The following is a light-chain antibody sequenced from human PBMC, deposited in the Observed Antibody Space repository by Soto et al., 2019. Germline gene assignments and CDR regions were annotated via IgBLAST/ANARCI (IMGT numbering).Light chain of an antibody. Sequence: SVLTQPPSASGTPGQRVTISCSGSSSNIGSNTVNWYQQLPGTAPKLLIYSNNQRPSGVPDRFSGSKSGTSASLAISGLQSENEADYYCAAWDDSLGGYVSGTGTKVTVL. CDR2: SNN. J-gene: IGLJ1*01. V-gene: IGLV1-44*01. CDR1: SSNIGSNT. CDR3: AAWDDSLGGYV.